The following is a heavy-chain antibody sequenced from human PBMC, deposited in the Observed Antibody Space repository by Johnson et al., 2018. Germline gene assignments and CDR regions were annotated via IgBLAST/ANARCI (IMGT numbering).Heavy chain of an antibody. J-gene: IGHJ1*01. CDR2: ISWNSGSI. Sequence: VQLVESGGGLVQPGRSLRLSCAASGFTFDDYAMHWVRQAPGKGLEWVSGISWNSGSIGYAESLKGRFTISRDNAKNSLYLQMNSLRAEDTALYYCAKDRSLIRSSTSCSHWGQGTLVTVSS. D-gene: IGHD2-2*01. CDR1: GFTFDDYA. V-gene: IGHV3-9*01. CDR3: AKDRSLIRSSTSCSH.